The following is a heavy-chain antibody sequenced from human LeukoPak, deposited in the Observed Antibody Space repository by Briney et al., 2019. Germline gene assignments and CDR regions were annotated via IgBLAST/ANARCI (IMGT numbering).Heavy chain of an antibody. CDR3: ARHQLFIAARPPAGWFDP. D-gene: IGHD6-6*01. Sequence: PSETLSLTCIVSGGSIGSYYWSWIRQPPGKGLEWIGSIYYSGSTYYNPSLKSRVTISVDTSKNQFSLKLSSVTAADTAVYYCARHQLFIAARPPAGWFDPWGQGTLVTVSS. CDR1: GGSIGSYY. J-gene: IGHJ5*02. CDR2: IYYSGST. V-gene: IGHV4-59*05.